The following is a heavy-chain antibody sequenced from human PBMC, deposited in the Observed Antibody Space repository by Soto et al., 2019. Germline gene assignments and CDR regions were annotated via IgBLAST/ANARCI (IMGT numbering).Heavy chain of an antibody. Sequence: GGSLRLSCAASGFTFSSYAMHWVRQAPGKGLEWVAVISYDGSNKYYADSVKGRFTISRDNSKNTLYLQMNSLRAEDTAVYYCARGPSYYWGQGTLVTVSS. CDR2: ISYDGSNK. V-gene: IGHV3-30-3*01. CDR3: ARGPSYY. CDR1: GFTFSSYA. J-gene: IGHJ4*02.